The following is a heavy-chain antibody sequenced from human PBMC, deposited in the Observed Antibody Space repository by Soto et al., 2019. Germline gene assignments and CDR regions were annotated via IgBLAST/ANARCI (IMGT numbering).Heavy chain of an antibody. CDR1: GGSISNYY. CDR3: ARQLDYNWNYPNWFDP. D-gene: IGHD1-7*01. CDR2: VSSTGSS. Sequence: SETLSLTCTVSGGSISNYYWSWIRQSAEKRLEWIGRVSSTGSSYYNPSLKSRVTISVDTSKNQVSLNLTSVTAADTAVYYCARQLDYNWNYPNWFDPWGQGTLVTVSS. J-gene: IGHJ5*02. V-gene: IGHV4-4*07.